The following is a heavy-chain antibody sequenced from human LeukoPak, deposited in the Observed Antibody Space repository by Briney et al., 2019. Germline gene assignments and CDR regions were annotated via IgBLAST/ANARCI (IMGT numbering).Heavy chain of an antibody. Sequence: ASVKVSCKASGYTFTGYYMHWVRQAPGQGLEWMGWINPNRGGTNYAQKFQGRVTMTRDTSISTAYMELSRLRSDDTAVYYCATLDWGSGSYYYYYGMDVWGQGTTVTVSS. D-gene: IGHD7-27*01. CDR3: ATLDWGSGSYYYYYGMDV. CDR2: INPNRGGT. V-gene: IGHV1-2*02. J-gene: IGHJ6*02. CDR1: GYTFTGYY.